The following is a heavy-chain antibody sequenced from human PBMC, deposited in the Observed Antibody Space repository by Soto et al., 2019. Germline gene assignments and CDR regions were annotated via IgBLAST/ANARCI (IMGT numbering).Heavy chain of an antibody. V-gene: IGHV4-34*01. D-gene: IGHD2-2*01. J-gene: IGHJ5*02. CDR1: GGSFSGYY. Sequence: SETLSLTCAVYGGSFSGYYWSWIRQPPGKGREWIGEINHSGSTNYNPSLKSRVTISVETSKNQFSLKLSSVTAADTAVYYCARGARCSSTSCYGQSRGNWFDPWGQGTLVTVS. CDR3: ARGARCSSTSCYGQSRGNWFDP. CDR2: INHSGST.